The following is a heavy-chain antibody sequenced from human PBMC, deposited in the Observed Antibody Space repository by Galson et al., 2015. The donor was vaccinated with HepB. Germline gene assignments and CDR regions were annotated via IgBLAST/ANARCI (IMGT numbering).Heavy chain of an antibody. CDR3: ASRAITIFPYYLDY. CDR2: INQDGSEK. Sequence: SLRLSCAASGFTFSSYWMSWVRQAPGKGLEWVANINQDGSEKYYVDSVKGRFTISRDNAKNSLYLQMNSLRAEDTAVYYCASRAITIFPYYLDYWGQGTLVTVSS. D-gene: IGHD5-12*01. CDR1: GFTFSSYW. V-gene: IGHV3-7*01. J-gene: IGHJ4*02.